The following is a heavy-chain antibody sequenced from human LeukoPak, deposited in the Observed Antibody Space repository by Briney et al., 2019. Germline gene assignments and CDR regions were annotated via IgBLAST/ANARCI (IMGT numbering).Heavy chain of an antibody. D-gene: IGHD6-13*01. V-gene: IGHV5-51*01. CDR1: GYSFTSYW. Sequence: GESLKISCKGSGYSFTSYWIGWVRQMPGKGLEWMGIIYPGDSDTRYSPSFQGQVTISADKSISTAYLQWSSLKASDTAMYYCARDGAEQLEEKVDYYYGMDVWGQGTTVTVSS. J-gene: IGHJ6*02. CDR3: ARDGAEQLEEKVDYYYGMDV. CDR2: IYPGDSDT.